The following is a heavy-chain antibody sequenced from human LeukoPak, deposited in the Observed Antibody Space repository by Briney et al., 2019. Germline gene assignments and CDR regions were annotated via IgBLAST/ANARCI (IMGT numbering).Heavy chain of an antibody. V-gene: IGHV1-18*01. J-gene: IGHJ4*02. Sequence: ASVKVSCKASGYTFTSYGISWVRQAPGQGLEWMGWISAYNGNTNYAQRLQGRVTMTTDTSTSTAYMELRSLRSDDTAVYYCASVGMCSGGSCLDYWGQGTLVTVSS. CDR2: ISAYNGNT. CDR3: ASVGMCSGGSCLDY. CDR1: GYTFTSYG. D-gene: IGHD2-15*01.